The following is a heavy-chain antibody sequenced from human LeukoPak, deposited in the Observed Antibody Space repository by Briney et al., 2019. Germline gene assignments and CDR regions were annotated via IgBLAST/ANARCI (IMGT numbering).Heavy chain of an antibody. D-gene: IGHD3-10*01. CDR3: ARGGRGVSMVRGVIFYYMDV. Sequence: ASVKVSCKASGYTFTSYDINWVRQATGQGLEWMGWMNPNSGNTGYAQKFQGRVTITRNTSISTACMELSSLRSEDTAVYYCARGGRGVSMVRGVIFYYMDVWGKGTTVTVSS. CDR2: MNPNSGNT. J-gene: IGHJ6*03. CDR1: GYTFTSYD. V-gene: IGHV1-8*03.